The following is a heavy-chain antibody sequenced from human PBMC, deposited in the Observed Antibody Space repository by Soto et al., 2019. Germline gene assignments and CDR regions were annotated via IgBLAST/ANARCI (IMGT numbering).Heavy chain of an antibody. CDR2: IRGKGNNYAT. CDR3: ARQDPVTAVENDAFDT. Sequence: EVQLVESGGSLVQPGGSLKLCWAASGFIFSVSAMHWVRQASGKGLEWVGRIRGKGNNYATAYAASVKGRFTISRDDSKNMAYLEMNSLETEDTAVYYCARQDPVTAVENDAFDTWGQGTMVTVSS. D-gene: IGHD2-21*02. J-gene: IGHJ3*02. CDR1: GFIFSVSA. V-gene: IGHV3-73*01.